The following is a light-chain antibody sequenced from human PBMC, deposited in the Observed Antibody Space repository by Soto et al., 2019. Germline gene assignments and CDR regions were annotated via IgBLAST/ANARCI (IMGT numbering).Light chain of an antibody. J-gene: IGLJ2*01. Sequence: QSALTQPASVSGSPGQSITISCTGTSSDVGVYNYVSWYQQHPGKAPKLMIYEVINRPSGVSNRFSGSKSGNTASLTISGLQAEDEADYYCSSYTSSSTVIFGGGTKLTVL. V-gene: IGLV2-14*01. CDR2: EVI. CDR1: SSDVGVYNY. CDR3: SSYTSSSTVI.